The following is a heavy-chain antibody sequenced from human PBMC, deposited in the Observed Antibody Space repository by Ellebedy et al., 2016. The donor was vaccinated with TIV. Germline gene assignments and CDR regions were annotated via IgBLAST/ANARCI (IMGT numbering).Heavy chain of an antibody. D-gene: IGHD3-16*01. V-gene: IGHV3-7*01. CDR2: INQDGTAK. Sequence: GESLKISCAASGFMLRNYWMNWVRQTPGRGLEWVANINQDGTAKRYVDSLEGRFTVSIDNAKNSVYLQMNSLRVEDTAVYYCAACGDYNYWGQGTLVTVSS. CDR1: GFMLRNYW. J-gene: IGHJ4*02. CDR3: AACGDYNY.